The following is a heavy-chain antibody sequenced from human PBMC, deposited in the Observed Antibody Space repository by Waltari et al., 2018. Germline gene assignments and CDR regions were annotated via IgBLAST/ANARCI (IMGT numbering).Heavy chain of an antibody. CDR1: GFTFSNYW. J-gene: IGHJ4*02. Sequence: EVQLVESGGGLVQPGGSLRLSCAASGFTFSNYWMHWVRQVPEKGLMCVSHVNSDGNSPSYADSVKGRFTISRDNAKNTVYLQMNSLRAEDTAVYYCARDTPGDGIDYWGQGTLVTVSS. CDR3: ARDTPGDGIDY. V-gene: IGHV3-74*01. D-gene: IGHD7-27*01. CDR2: VNSDGNSP.